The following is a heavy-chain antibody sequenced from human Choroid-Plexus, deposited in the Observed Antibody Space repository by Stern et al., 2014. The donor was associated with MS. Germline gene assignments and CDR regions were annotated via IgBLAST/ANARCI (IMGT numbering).Heavy chain of an antibody. CDR1: GFTCGRCA. CDR3: AKDRQYLTYFFDH. D-gene: IGHD2/OR15-2a*01. V-gene: IGHV3-30*18. J-gene: IGHJ5*02. CDR2: VSYDGSNK. Sequence: VQLVESGGGVVQPGRARRLACVASGFTCGRCAMHWVRRAPGRGVEWVAGVSYDGSNKYYADSVKGRFTISRDNSQNTLYMQMSSLRPEDTAVYYCAKDRQYLTYFFDHWGQGSLVTVSS.